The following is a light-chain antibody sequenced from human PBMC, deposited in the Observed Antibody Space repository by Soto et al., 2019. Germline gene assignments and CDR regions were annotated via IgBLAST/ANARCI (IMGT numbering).Light chain of an antibody. CDR3: QHYQRYPLT. CDR2: KAS. Sequence: DIQMTQSPSTLSASVGDRVIITCRASQSISTWLAWYQQKPGKAPKLLMYKASTLESGVPSRFSGSGSGTEFTLTISSLQPDDFASYFCQHYQRYPLTFGGGTKVDIK. V-gene: IGKV1-5*03. J-gene: IGKJ4*01. CDR1: QSISTW.